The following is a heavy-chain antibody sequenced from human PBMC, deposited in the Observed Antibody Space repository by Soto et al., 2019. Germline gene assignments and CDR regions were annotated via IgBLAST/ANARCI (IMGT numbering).Heavy chain of an antibody. D-gene: IGHD6-6*01. CDR2: VYSSGST. CDR1: GDSITSYN. J-gene: IGHJ5*02. V-gene: IGHV4-59*01. Sequence: SETLSLTCTVSGDSITSYNWNWLRQPPGKALEWIGYVYSSGSTNYNPSLKSRVTISVDTSRNQFSLKVNSVTAADTAMYYCARGGCSSCRFDPWGQGTLVTVSS. CDR3: ARGGCSSCRFDP.